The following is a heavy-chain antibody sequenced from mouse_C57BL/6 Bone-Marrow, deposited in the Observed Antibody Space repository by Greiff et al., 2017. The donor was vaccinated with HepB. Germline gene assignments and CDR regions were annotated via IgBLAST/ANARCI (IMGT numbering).Heavy chain of an antibody. CDR3: ARDDYGYFDY. Sequence: QQPGQGLEWIGEIDPSDSYTNYNQKFKGKATLTVDTSSSTAYMQLSSLTSEDSAVYYCARDDYGYFDYWGQGTTLTVSS. D-gene: IGHD2-4*01. CDR2: IDPSDSYT. V-gene: IGHV1-50*01. J-gene: IGHJ2*01.